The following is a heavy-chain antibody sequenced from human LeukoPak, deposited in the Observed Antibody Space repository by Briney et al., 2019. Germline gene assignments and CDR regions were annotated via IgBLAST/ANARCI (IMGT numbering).Heavy chain of an antibody. CDR3: TRLRQDCSRTSCYYYFYYYYMDV. CDR1: GFTFGDYD. Sequence: PGGSLRVSCTASGFTFGDYDMSWFRHAPGKGLVGLGFVRSKSYGGATDYAASVKGRFTISRDDPKGIAYLLMNSLKTEDTAVYYCTRLRQDCSRTSCYYYFYYYYMDVWGEGTTVTVSS. V-gene: IGHV3-49*03. J-gene: IGHJ6*03. CDR2: VRSKSYGGAT. D-gene: IGHD2-2*01.